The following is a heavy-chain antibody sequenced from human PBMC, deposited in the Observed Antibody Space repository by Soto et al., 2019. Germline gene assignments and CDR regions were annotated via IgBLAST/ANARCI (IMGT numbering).Heavy chain of an antibody. J-gene: IGHJ3*02. CDR3: ARANDFNAFDI. D-gene: IGHD2-21*02. Sequence: EWVSVIYSGGSTYQADSVKGRFTISRHDSQNTLYLQMNSLRPEDSAVYYCARANDFNAFDIWGQGTMVKVSS. V-gene: IGHV3-53*04. CDR2: IYSGGST.